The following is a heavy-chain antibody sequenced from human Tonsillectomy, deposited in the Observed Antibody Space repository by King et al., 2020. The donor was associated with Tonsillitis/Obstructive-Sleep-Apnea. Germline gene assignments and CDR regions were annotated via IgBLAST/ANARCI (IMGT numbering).Heavy chain of an antibody. Sequence: QLVQSGAEVKKPGASVKVSCKASTYTFTDYYLHWGRQAPGQGRECRGRINPKRGGTNYAQTFQGRCTMTRDKSISTAYMELSRLRSDDTAIYYCATEGFSPMDVWGKGTTVTVSS. CDR1: TYTFTDYY. CDR3: ATEGFSPMDV. CDR2: INPKRGGT. J-gene: IGHJ6*03. V-gene: IGHV1-2*06.